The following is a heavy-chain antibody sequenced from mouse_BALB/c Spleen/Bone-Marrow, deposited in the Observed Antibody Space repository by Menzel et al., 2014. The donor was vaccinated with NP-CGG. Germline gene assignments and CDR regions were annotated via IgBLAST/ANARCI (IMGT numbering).Heavy chain of an antibody. Sequence: EVKLMESGGGLVQPGGSLKLSCAASGFTFSNYGMSWVRQTPDKRLELVATINSNGGSTYHPDSVKGRFTISRDTAKNTLYLQMSSLKSEETAMYYCVRGNYGNYVDYFDFWGQGTTLTVSS. V-gene: IGHV5-6-3*01. CDR2: INSNGGST. J-gene: IGHJ2*01. CDR3: VRGNYGNYVDYFDF. D-gene: IGHD2-1*01. CDR1: GFTFSNYG.